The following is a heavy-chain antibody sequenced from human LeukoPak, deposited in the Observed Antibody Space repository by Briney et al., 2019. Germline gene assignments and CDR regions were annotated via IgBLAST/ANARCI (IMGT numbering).Heavy chain of an antibody. CDR3: ASLANPPFDY. CDR1: GFTFSSYA. Sequence: PGGSLRLSCAASGFTFSSYAMHWVRQAPGKGLEWVAVISSYGSDKYYADSVKGRFTISRDNSKNTLFLQMNTLRAEDTAVYYCASLANPPFDYWGQGTLVTVSS. J-gene: IGHJ4*02. D-gene: IGHD4/OR15-4a*01. V-gene: IGHV3-30-3*01. CDR2: ISSYGSDK.